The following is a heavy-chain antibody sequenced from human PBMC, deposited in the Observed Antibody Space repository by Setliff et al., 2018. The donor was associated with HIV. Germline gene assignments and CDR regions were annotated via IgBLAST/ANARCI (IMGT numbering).Heavy chain of an antibody. CDR1: GYSISSGYY. V-gene: IGHV4-38-2*01. D-gene: IGHD6-19*01. Sequence: PSETLSLTCAVSGYSISSGYYWGWIRQPPGKGLEWIGSIYHSGSTYDSPSLKSRVTISVDTSKNQVSLKLNSMTAADTAVYFCVRGPQWLVQKGRVYYFDYWGQGALVTVSS. CDR3: VRGPQWLVQKGRVYYFDY. J-gene: IGHJ4*02. CDR2: IYHSGST.